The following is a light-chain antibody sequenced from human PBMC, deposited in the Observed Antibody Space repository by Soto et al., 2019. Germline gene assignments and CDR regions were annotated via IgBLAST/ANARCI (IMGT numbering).Light chain of an antibody. J-gene: IGKJ4*01. V-gene: IGKV3-20*01. CDR3: QHYVGLPLT. CDR2: GAS. Sequence: EIVLTQSPDTLSLSPGERATLSCGASQSLNNNYLAWYQQKPGQAPRLLIYGASRRATGIPDRFSGSGSGKDFTLTISRLEPEDFAVYYCQHYVGLPLTFGGGTKVEI. CDR1: QSLNNNY.